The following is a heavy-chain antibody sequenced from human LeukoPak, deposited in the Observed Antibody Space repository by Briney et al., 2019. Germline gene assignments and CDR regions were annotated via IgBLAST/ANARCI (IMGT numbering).Heavy chain of an antibody. J-gene: IGHJ5*02. V-gene: IGHV3-74*01. CDR2: INSDGSST. Sequence: GESLRLSCAASGFTFSSYWMHWVRQAPGKGLVWVSRINSDGSSTSYADSVKGRFTISRDNAKNTLYLQMNSLRAEDTAVYYCARDSGSGWYMDWFDPWGQGTLVTVSS. CDR1: GFTFSSYW. D-gene: IGHD6-19*01. CDR3: ARDSGSGWYMDWFDP.